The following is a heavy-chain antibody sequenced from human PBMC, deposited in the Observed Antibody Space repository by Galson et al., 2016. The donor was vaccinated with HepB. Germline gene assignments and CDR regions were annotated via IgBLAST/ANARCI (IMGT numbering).Heavy chain of an antibody. V-gene: IGHV3-33*01. Sequence: SLRLSCATSGFTFSAYGMHWVRQAPGKGLEWVAGLWFDGTNRNYADSVKGRFIISRDNSKNTLYLEMNSLGGDDTAVYYCVRDLNDILTGMSHSEYWGQGNLVTVSS. J-gene: IGHJ4*02. D-gene: IGHD3-9*01. CDR3: VRDLNDILTGMSHSEY. CDR2: LWFDGTNR. CDR1: GFTFSAYG.